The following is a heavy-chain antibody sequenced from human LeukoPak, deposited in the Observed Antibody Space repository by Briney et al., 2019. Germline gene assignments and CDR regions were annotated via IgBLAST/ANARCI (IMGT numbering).Heavy chain of an antibody. V-gene: IGHV4-34*01. D-gene: IGHD2-15*01. CDR1: GFTFSDYY. Sequence: LRLSCAASGFTFSDYYMSWIRQAPGKGLEWIGEINHSGSTNYNPSLKSRVTISVDTSKNQFSLKLSSVTAADTAVYYCARIGRGSGSKRPYWGQGTLVTVSS. J-gene: IGHJ4*02. CDR2: INHSGST. CDR3: ARIGRGSGSKRPY.